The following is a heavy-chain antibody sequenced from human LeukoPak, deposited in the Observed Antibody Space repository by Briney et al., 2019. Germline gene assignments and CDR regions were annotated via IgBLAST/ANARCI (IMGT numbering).Heavy chain of an antibody. J-gene: IGHJ4*02. CDR2: INHFGSEK. D-gene: IGHD1-1*01. CDR1: GFTLGDYW. Sequence: GGSLSLSCKASGFTLGDYWMSGVRQAPGRGLEGVANINHFGSEKYYVDSVEGRFTISRANAQNSLFLLMNSLRAEDTAVYYCARSPATGTADYWGQGTLVIVSS. V-gene: IGHV3-7*01. CDR3: ARSPATGTADY.